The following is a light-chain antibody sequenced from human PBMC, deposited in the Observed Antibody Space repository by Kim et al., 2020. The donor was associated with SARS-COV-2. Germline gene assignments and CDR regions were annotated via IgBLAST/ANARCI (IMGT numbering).Light chain of an antibody. Sequence: SVSPGPPASITCSGDKLGDKYVCWFQQKSGRSPVLVIYQAIKRPSGIPERFSGSNSGNTATLTISGTQAMDEADYYCQTWDSSTAVFGGGTQLTVL. J-gene: IGLJ2*01. CDR2: QAI. V-gene: IGLV3-1*01. CDR3: QTWDSSTAV. CDR1: KLGDKY.